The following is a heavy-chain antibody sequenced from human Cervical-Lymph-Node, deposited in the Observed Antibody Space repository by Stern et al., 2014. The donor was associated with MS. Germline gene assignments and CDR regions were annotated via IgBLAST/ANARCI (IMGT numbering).Heavy chain of an antibody. CDR3: AREGADNDAFDV. CDR2: INLRDGAT. V-gene: IGHV1-46*03. Sequence: QVQLGQSGAEVKKPGASGTVSCRTSGYTFIGYYIHWVRKAPGQGLEWLGIINLRDGATTYAQKFQGRVTMTRDTSTNTAYMQLGSLTSEDTAVFFCAREGADNDAFDVWGQGTMVTVSS. D-gene: IGHD1-26*01. J-gene: IGHJ3*01. CDR1: GYTFIGYY.